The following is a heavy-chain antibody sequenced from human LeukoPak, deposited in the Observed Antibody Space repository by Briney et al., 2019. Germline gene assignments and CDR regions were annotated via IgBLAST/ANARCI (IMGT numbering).Heavy chain of an antibody. CDR1: GFTFRTYV. CDR3: AKLRYSGYGPGDY. CDR2: ISYDGSNK. J-gene: IGHJ4*02. V-gene: IGHV3-30*18. Sequence: PGGSLRLSCAASGFTFRTYVMSWVRQAPGKGLEWVAVISYDGSNKYYADSVKGRFTVSRDNSKNTLYLQMNSLRAEDTATYYSAKLRYSGYGPGDYWGQGTLVTVSS. D-gene: IGHD5-12*01.